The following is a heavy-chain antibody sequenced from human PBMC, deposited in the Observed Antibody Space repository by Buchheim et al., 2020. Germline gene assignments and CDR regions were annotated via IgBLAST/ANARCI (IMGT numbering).Heavy chain of an antibody. CDR3: ARGTTHYYYYGMDV. D-gene: IGHD2/OR15-2a*01. CDR1: GGSVSSGSYY. V-gene: IGHV4-61*01. CDR2: IYYSGST. Sequence: QVQLQESGPGLVKPSETLSLTCTVSGGSVSSGSYYWSWIRQPPGKGLEWIGYIYYSGSTNYNPSLKSRVTISVDTSTNQFSLKLSSVTAADTAVYYCARGTTHYYYYGMDVWGQGTT. J-gene: IGHJ6*02.